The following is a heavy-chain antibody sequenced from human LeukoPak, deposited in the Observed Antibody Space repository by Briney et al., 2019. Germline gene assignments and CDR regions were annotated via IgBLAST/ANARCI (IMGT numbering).Heavy chain of an antibody. D-gene: IGHD6-19*01. J-gene: IGHJ4*02. CDR3: ARARVYSSGWYVG. CDR1: GDSVSSNSAA. Sequence: SQTLSLTCAISGDSVSSNSAAWNWIRQSPSRGLEWLGRTYYRSKWYNDYAVSVKSRITINPDTSKNQLSLHLTSVTPEDTAIYYCARARVYSSGWYVGWGQGTLVTVSS. CDR2: TYYRSKWYN. V-gene: IGHV6-1*01.